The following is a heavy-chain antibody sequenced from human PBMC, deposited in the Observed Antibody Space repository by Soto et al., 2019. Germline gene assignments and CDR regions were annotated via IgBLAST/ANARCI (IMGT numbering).Heavy chain of an antibody. CDR3: ARRDIWYYDRSGYSPFDH. J-gene: IGHJ4*02. CDR2: IDYSGST. V-gene: IGHV4-39*01. Sequence: TSETLSLTCTVSGGSINNNDHYWGWVRQPPGKGLEWVGNIDYSGSTYYKPSLKSRVTISVDTSKNQFSLKLSSVTAADTAVYYCARRDIWYYDRSGYSPFDHWGQGTLVTVSS. D-gene: IGHD3-22*01. CDR1: GGSINNNDHY.